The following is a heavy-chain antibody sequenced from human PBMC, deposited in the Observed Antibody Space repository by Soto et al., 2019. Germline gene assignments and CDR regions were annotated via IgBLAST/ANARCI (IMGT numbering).Heavy chain of an antibody. V-gene: IGHV3-48*01. CDR1: GFTFSSYS. D-gene: IGHD6-19*01. Sequence: GGSLRLSCAASGFTFSSYSMNWVRQAPGKWLEWVSYISSSSSTIYYADSVKGRFTISRDNAKNSLYLQMNSLRAEDTAVYYFSRDYPGRIAVAGTCGQGTLVTVSS. CDR3: SRDYPGRIAVAGT. CDR2: ISSSSSTI. J-gene: IGHJ5*02.